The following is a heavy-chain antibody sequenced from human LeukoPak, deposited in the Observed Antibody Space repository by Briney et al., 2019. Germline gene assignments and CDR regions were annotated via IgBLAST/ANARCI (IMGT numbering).Heavy chain of an antibody. CDR2: IYSSGRT. CDR1: GGSIITYY. CDR3: AGGGDGYQTRFDY. V-gene: IGHV4-4*07. J-gene: IGHJ4*02. Sequence: PSETLSLTCTVSGGSIITYYWNWIRQPAGKGLEWIGRIYSSGRTNYHPSLRSRVTTSADTSKNQFSLKMTSVTAADTAVYYCAGGGDGYQTRFDYWGQGTLLTVSS. D-gene: IGHD5-24*01.